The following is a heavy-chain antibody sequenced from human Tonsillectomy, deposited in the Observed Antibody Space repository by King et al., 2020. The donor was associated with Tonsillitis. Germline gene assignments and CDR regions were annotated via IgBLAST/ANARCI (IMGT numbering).Heavy chain of an antibody. CDR2: SYYSGST. CDR3: ARGIVGVIPTPYYFDY. Sequence: QLQESGPGLVKPSETLSLTCTVSGGSVSSGSYYWSWSRQPPGKGLEWIGYSYYSGSTNYNPSLKSRVTISVDTTKNQFSLKLSTVTAADTAVYYCARGIVGVIPTPYYFDYWGQGTLVTVSS. CDR1: GGSVSSGSYY. D-gene: IGHD3-22*01. J-gene: IGHJ4*02. V-gene: IGHV4-61*01.